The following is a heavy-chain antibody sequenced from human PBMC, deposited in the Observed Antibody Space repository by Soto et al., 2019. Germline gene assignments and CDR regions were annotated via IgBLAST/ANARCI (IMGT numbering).Heavy chain of an antibody. V-gene: IGHV4-30-2*01. CDR1: GGCIRSGGYS. J-gene: IGHJ6*02. Sequence: SETLSLTCAVSGGCIRSGGYSWSWIRQPPGKGLEWIRYIYHIGSAYYNPSLKSRVTISVDRSKNQFSLKLSSVTAADTAVYYCARDRVCFGELLPFAVWGQGTTVTVSS. D-gene: IGHD3-10*01. CDR2: IYHIGSA. CDR3: ARDRVCFGELLPFAV.